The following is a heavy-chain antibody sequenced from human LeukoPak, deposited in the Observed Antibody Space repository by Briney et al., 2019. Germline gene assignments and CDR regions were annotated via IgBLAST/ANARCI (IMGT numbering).Heavy chain of an antibody. CDR2: IYYSGST. CDR3: ARGEDLNWFDP. D-gene: IGHD1-26*01. V-gene: IGHV4-30-4*01. CDR1: GGSISSGDYY. J-gene: IGHJ5*02. Sequence: SETLSLTCTVSGGSISSGDYYWSWICQPPGKGLEWIGYIYYSGSTYYNPSLKSRVTISVDTSKNQFSLKLSSVTAADTAVYYCARGEDLNWFDPWGQGTLVTVSS.